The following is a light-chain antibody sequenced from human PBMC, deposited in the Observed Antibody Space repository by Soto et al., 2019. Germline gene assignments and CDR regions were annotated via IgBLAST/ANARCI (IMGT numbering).Light chain of an antibody. J-gene: IGKJ5*01. CDR2: DAS. V-gene: IGKV3-20*01. Sequence: IVLTQSPGTLSLSPGERATVYCRVSQSVSRASLAWYHQRPGQAPRLLIYDASNRATGIPARFGGSGSGTDFTLTINSLEPEDAGVYYCQQYGSSPITFGQGTRLEIK. CDR1: QSVSRAS. CDR3: QQYGSSPIT.